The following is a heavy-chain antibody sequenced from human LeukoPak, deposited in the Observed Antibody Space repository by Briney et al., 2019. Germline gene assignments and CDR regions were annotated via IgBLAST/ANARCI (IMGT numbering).Heavy chain of an antibody. V-gene: IGHV4-39*07. CDR2: MYHSGAT. Sequence: SETLSLTCTVTGGSITSSKYYWAWIRQPPGKGLDWIGSMYHSGATYYNPSLKSRVTISVDTSKNQFSLKLSSVTAADTAVYYCARSLYRVPDYYDYYMDVWGKGTTVTVSS. J-gene: IGHJ6*03. D-gene: IGHD5/OR15-5a*01. CDR3: ARSLYRVPDYYDYYMDV. CDR1: GGSITSSKYY.